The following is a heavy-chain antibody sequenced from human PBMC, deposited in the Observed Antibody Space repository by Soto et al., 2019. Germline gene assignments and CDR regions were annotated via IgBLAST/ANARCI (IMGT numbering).Heavy chain of an antibody. CDR3: ARGPSAAAPLSDWFFDL. V-gene: IGHV3-48*02. CDR1: GFTFSGYS. CDR2: IASSSWNI. D-gene: IGHD2-2*01. J-gene: IGHJ2*01. Sequence: EVQLVESGGGLVLPGGSLRLSCAASGFTFSGYSMNWVRQAPGKGLEWVSYIASSSWNIYYADTVKGRFTISRDNAKNSLYLQMNSLTDEDTAVYYCARGPSAAAPLSDWFFDLWGRGTLVSVSS.